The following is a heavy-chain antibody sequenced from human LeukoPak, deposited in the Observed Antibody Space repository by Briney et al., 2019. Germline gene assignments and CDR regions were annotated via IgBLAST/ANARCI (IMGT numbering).Heavy chain of an antibody. V-gene: IGHV3-53*01. D-gene: IGHD3-22*01. J-gene: IGHJ6*03. CDR1: GFTVSSNY. Sequence: GGSLRLSCTVSGFTVSSNYMSWVRQAPGKGLEWVSVIYSGGSTYYADSVKGRFTISRDNSKNTLYLQMNSLRAEDTAVYYCAKDEASLIADYYYYYMDVWGKGTTVTVSS. CDR3: AKDEASLIADYYYYYMDV. CDR2: IYSGGST.